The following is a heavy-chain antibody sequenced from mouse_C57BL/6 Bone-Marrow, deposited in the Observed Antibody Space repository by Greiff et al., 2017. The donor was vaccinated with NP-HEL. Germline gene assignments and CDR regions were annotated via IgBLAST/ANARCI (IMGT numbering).Heavy chain of an antibody. CDR3: ATQWYFDV. CDR2: ISNGGGST. J-gene: IGHJ1*03. V-gene: IGHV5-12*01. Sequence: EVQGVESGGGLVQPGGSLKLSCAASGFTFSDYYMYWVRQTPEKRLEWVAYISNGGGSTYYPDHVKGRFTISRDNAKNTLYLQMSRLKSEDTAMYYCATQWYFDVWGTGTTVTVTA. CDR1: GFTFSDYY.